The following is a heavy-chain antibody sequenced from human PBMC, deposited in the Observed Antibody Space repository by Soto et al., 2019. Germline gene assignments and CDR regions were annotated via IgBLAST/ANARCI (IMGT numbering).Heavy chain of an antibody. CDR2: IYYSGST. Sequence: SQTLSLTCTVSGGSISSGGYYWSWIRQHPGKGLEWIGYIYYSGSTYYNPSLKSRVTISVDTSKNQFSLKLSSVTAADTAVYYCARDARYYYDSSGYFLWYFDLWGRGTLVTVSS. V-gene: IGHV4-31*03. D-gene: IGHD3-22*01. J-gene: IGHJ2*01. CDR3: ARDARYYYDSSGYFLWYFDL. CDR1: GGSISSGGYY.